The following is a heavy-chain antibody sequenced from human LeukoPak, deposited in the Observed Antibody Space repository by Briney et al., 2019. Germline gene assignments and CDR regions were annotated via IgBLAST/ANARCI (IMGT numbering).Heavy chain of an antibody. D-gene: IGHD4-23*01. CDR3: ARVSLDYGGNSAAEYFQH. J-gene: IGHJ1*01. CDR2: INPNSGGT. V-gene: IGHV1-2*02. CDR1: GYTFTGYY. Sequence: EASVKVSCKASGYTFTGYYMHWVRQAPGQGLEWMGWINPNSGGTNYAQKFQGRVTMTRDTSISTAYMELSRLRSDDTAVYYCARVSLDYGGNSAAEYFQHWGQGTLVTVSS.